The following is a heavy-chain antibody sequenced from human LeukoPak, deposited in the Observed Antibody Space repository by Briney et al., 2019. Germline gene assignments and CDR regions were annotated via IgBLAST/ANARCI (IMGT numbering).Heavy chain of an antibody. V-gene: IGHV4-4*02. J-gene: IGHJ4*02. CDR3: ARVGCSGGSCYPDY. Sequence: PSGTLSLTCGVSGGSITSTNYWTWVRQPPGKGLEWIGEVNLQGSTNYNPSLMGRVAISVDMSENHISLQLTSVTAADTAVYYCARVGCSGGSCYPDYWGQGTLVTVSS. CDR1: GGSITSTNY. D-gene: IGHD2-15*01. CDR2: VNLQGST.